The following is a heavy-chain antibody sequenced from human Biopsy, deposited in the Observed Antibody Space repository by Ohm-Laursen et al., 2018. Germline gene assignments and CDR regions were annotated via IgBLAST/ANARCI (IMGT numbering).Heavy chain of an antibody. CDR1: DGSISNIINY. D-gene: IGHD3-22*01. CDR3: ARDRGYYSDRTVPGYFDL. V-gene: IGHV4-39*07. Sequence: SETLSLTCTVTDGSISNIINYWGWIRQPLGKGLEWLGSIYHTGISDYNPSLKSRVTISVDTSNNQFSLRLRSVTPADTAIYYCARDRGYYSDRTVPGYFDLWGRGTLVTVSS. CDR2: IYHTGIS. J-gene: IGHJ2*01.